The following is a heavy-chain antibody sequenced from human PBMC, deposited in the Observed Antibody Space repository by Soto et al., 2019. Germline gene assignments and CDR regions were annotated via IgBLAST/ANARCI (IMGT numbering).Heavy chain of an antibody. D-gene: IGHD6-6*01. CDR1: GFTFSSYA. CDR2: ISYDGSNK. J-gene: IGHJ6*02. V-gene: IGHV3-30-3*01. CDR3: ARDGLYSSSSFACMDV. Sequence: QVQLVESGGGVVQPGRSLRLSCAASGFTFSSYAMHWVRQAPGKGLEWVAVISYDGSNKYYADSVKGRFTISRDNSKNTLYLQMNSLRAEDTAVYYCARDGLYSSSSFACMDVWGQGTTVTVSS.